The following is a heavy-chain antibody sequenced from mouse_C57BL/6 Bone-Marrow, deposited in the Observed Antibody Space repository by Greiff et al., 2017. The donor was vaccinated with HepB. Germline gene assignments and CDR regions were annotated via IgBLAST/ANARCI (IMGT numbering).Heavy chain of an antibody. J-gene: IGHJ3*01. CDR2: INPYNGGT. CDR3: ARDLLLRCRGFAY. V-gene: IGHV1-19*01. Sequence: EVQLQQSGPVLVKPGASVKMSCKASGYTFTDYYMNWVKQSHGKSLEWIGVINPYNGGTSYNQKFKGKATLTVDKSSSTAYMELNSLTSEDSAVYYCARDLLLRCRGFAYWGQGTLVTVSA. D-gene: IGHD1-1*01. CDR1: GYTFTDYY.